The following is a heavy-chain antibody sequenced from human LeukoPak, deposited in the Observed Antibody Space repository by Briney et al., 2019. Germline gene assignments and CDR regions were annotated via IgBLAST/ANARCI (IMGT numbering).Heavy chain of an antibody. V-gene: IGHV1-24*01. Sequence: GASVKVSCKVSGYTLTELSIHWVRQAPGKGLDWMGGFDPEDDEIIYAQTFQGRVTMTEDASTDTAYMELRSLRSEDTAVYYCATETGNFYFYSWGQGTLVTVSS. CDR3: ATETGNFYFYS. CDR1: GYTLTELS. J-gene: IGHJ4*02. CDR2: FDPEDDEI. D-gene: IGHD1-7*01.